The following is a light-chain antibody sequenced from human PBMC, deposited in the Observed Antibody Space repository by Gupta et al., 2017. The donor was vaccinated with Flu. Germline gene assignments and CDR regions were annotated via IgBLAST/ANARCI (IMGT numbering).Light chain of an antibody. V-gene: IGLV3-21*02. Sequence: TARITCGGNNIAKERVHWYQQRPGQAPVVVVYDDTDRPSGIPERFSGSHSGNTATLTISSVEAGDEDDYYCQGWDYHSDRPLYVFGTGTKVTVL. CDR3: QGWDYHSDRPLYV. CDR2: DDT. J-gene: IGLJ1*01. CDR1: NIAKER.